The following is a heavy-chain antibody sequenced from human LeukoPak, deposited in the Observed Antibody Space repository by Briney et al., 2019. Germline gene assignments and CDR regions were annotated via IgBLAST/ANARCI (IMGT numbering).Heavy chain of an antibody. V-gene: IGHV3-7*01. CDR3: ASNWNYIRGYGMDV. CDR1: GFTFSNYW. CDR2: INQDGSEK. J-gene: IGHJ6*02. Sequence: GGSLRPSCAASGFTFSNYWVSWVRQAPGKRLQWVANINQDGSEKHYVDSVRGRFTISRDNAKNSLYLQMNSLRAEDTAVYYCASNWNYIRGYGMDVWGQGTTVTVSS. D-gene: IGHD1-7*01.